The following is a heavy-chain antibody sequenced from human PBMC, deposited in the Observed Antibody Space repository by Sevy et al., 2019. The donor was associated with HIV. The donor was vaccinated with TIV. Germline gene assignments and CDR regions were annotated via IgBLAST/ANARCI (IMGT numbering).Heavy chain of an antibody. V-gene: IGHV1-2*02. Sequence: ASVKVSCKASGYTFTDYFMHWVRQAPGQGLEWMGWINPNSGGTNYAQRFRGRVTMTRDTSISTAYMDLSRLRSDDTAVYYCASLSGYYYDSSRYYNTDAFDIWGQGTMVTVSS. CDR1: GYTFTDYF. J-gene: IGHJ3*02. CDR2: INPNSGGT. D-gene: IGHD3-22*01. CDR3: ASLSGYYYDSSRYYNTDAFDI.